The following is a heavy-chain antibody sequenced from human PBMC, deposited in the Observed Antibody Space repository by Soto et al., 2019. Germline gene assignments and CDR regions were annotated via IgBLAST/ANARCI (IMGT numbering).Heavy chain of an antibody. V-gene: IGHV4-59*12. CDR3: TIEIYSRLYNSGYQHPDGGFDI. CDR2: IYYSGTT. CDR1: GGSISTFY. J-gene: IGHJ3*02. D-gene: IGHD3-22*01. Sequence: SETLPLTCTVAGGSISTFYWSWIRQSPGKGLEWIGYIYYSGTTNYNPSLNSRVTVSVDASKNQFSLKLRSVTVADTAVYYFTIEIYSRLYNSGYQHPDGGFDIWGQGTVVTVPS.